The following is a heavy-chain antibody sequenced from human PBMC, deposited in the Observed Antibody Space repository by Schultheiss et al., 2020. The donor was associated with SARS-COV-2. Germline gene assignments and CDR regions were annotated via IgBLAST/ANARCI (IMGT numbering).Heavy chain of an antibody. D-gene: IGHD4-17*01. J-gene: IGHJ4*02. CDR1: GFTFSSYE. V-gene: IGHV3-48*03. CDR2: ISSSGSTI. CDR3: ARGHPRPSGRSRTYGDLNQGFDY. Sequence: GGSLRLSCAASGFTFSSYEMNLVRQAPGKGLEWVSYISSSGSTIYYADSVKGRFTISRDNAKNSLYLQMNSLRAEDTAVYYCARGHPRPSGRSRTYGDLNQGFDYWGQGTLVIVSS.